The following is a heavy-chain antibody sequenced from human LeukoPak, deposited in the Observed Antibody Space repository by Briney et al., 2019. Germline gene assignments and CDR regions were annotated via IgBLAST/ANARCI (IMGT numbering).Heavy chain of an antibody. CDR2: IYTSGST. J-gene: IGHJ3*02. Sequence: SETLSLTCTVSGGSISSGSYYWSWIRQPAGKGLEWIGRIYTSGSTNYNPSLKSRVTISVDTSKNQFSLKLSSVTAADTAVYYCARVARGGYCSSTSCFDAFDIWGQGTMVTVSS. D-gene: IGHD2-2*01. V-gene: IGHV4-61*02. CDR3: ARVARGGYCSSTSCFDAFDI. CDR1: GGSISSGSYY.